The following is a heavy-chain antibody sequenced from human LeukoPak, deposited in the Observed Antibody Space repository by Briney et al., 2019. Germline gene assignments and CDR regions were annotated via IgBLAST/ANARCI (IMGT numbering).Heavy chain of an antibody. J-gene: IGHJ4*02. V-gene: IGHV1-2*02. CDR3: ARANFLYCSSSTCLFDY. CDR1: GYTFTDYY. Sequence: ASVKVSCKASGYTFTDYYMHWVRQAPGQGFEWMGWINPNDGDTNYAQKFQGRVTMTRDTSISTAHMEVSRLRSDDAAVYYCARANFLYCSSSTCLFDYWGQGTLVTVSS. D-gene: IGHD2-2*01. CDR2: INPNDGDT.